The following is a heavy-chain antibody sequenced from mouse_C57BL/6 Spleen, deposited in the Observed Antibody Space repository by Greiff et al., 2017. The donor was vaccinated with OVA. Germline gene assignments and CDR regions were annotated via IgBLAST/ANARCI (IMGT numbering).Heavy chain of an antibody. CDR2: IDPSDSYT. V-gene: IGHV1-50*01. CDR1: GYTFTSYW. J-gene: IGHJ3*01. CDR3: ASRPIGLSP. Sequence: VQLQQPGAELVKPGASVKLSCKASGYTFTSYWMQWVKQRPGQGLEWIGEIDPSDSYTNYNQKFKGKATLTVDTSSSTAYMQLSSLTSEDSAVYYCASRPIGLSPWGQGTLVTVSA. D-gene: IGHD2-14*01.